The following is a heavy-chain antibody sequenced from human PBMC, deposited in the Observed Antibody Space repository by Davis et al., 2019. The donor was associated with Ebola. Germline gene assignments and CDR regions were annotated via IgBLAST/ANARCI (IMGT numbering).Heavy chain of an antibody. J-gene: IGHJ4*02. D-gene: IGHD3-22*01. CDR3: ATKYDSSGYYSIGSFDY. CDR1: GYTFTSYY. Sequence: ASVKVSCKASGYTFTSYYMHWVRQAPGQGLEWMGIINPSGGSTSYAQKFQGRVTMTRDTSTSTVYMELSSLRSEDTAVYYCATKYDSSGYYSIGSFDYWGQGTLVTVSS. CDR2: INPSGGST. V-gene: IGHV1-46*01.